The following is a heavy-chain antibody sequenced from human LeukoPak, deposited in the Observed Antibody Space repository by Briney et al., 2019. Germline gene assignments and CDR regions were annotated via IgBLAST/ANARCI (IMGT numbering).Heavy chain of an antibody. CDR1: GGSISNNNYY. CDR2: IYYSGST. J-gene: IGHJ3*02. D-gene: IGHD6-13*01. CDR3: ARVSSSYNDAFDI. Sequence: TSETLSLTCTVSGGSISNNNYYWAWIRQPPGKGLEWIGSIYYSGSTSYNPSLKSRVTISVDTSKNQFSLKLSSVTAADTAVYYCARVSSSYNDAFDIWGQGTMVTVSS. V-gene: IGHV4-39*07.